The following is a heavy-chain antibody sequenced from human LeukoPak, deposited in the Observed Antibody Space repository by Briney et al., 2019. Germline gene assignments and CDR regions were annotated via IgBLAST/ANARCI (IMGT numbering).Heavy chain of an antibody. CDR3: ASPPPYGDYASGFDY. D-gene: IGHD4-17*01. V-gene: IGHV4-39*01. J-gene: IGHJ4*02. CDR1: GGSISSRSYY. Sequence: PSETLSLTCTVSGGSISSRSYYWGWIRQPPGKGLEWIWSIYYSGSTYYNPSLKSRVPISVDTSKNQFSLKLSSVTAADTAVYYCASPPPYGDYASGFDYWGQGTLVTVSS. CDR2: IYYSGST.